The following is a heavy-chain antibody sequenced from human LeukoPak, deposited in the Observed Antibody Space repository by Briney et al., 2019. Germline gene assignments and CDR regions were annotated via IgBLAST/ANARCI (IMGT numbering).Heavy chain of an antibody. V-gene: IGHV4-34*01. J-gene: IGHJ4*02. CDR1: GGSFSGYY. Sequence: SETLSLTCAVYGGSFSGYYWSWIRQPPGKGLEWIGEINHSGSTNYNPSLKSRVTISVDTSKNQFSLKLSSVTAADTAVYYCARGYQRRDGYPNWGQGTLVTVSS. CDR2: INHSGST. D-gene: IGHD5-24*01. CDR3: ARGYQRRDGYPN.